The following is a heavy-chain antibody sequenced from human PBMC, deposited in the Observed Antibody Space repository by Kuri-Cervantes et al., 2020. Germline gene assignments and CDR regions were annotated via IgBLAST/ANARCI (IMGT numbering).Heavy chain of an antibody. CDR3: ARDPYYGDYVKTFDY. V-gene: IGHV3-21*01. Sequence: GESLKISCAASGFTFSSYSMNWVRQAPGKGLEWVSSISGSSSYIYYADSVRGRFTISRDNAKNSLYLQMNSLRAEDTAVYYCARDPYYGDYVKTFDYWGQGTLVTVSS. D-gene: IGHD4-17*01. CDR1: GFTFSSYS. J-gene: IGHJ4*02. CDR2: ISGSSSYI.